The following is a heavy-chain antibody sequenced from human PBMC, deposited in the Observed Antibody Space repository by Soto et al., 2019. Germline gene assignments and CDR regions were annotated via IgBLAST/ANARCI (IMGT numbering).Heavy chain of an antibody. V-gene: IGHV3-30*03. CDR2: TSDDGSKK. CDR3: ARDQSYTDYVYYYAMDV. D-gene: IGHD4-17*01. J-gene: IGHJ6*02. Sequence: QVQLVESGGGVVQPGRSLRLSCAASGFTFSSYGMHCVRQAPGKGLEWVAMTSDDGSKKYYGGSVKGRLTISRDNSKNTLYLQMNSPRVEDTAVYYCARDQSYTDYVYYYAMDVWGQGTTVTVSS. CDR1: GFTFSSYG.